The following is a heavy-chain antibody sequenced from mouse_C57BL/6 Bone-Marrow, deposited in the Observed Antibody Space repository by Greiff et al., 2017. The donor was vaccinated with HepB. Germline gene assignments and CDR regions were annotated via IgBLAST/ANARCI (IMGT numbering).Heavy chain of an antibody. V-gene: IGHV1-81*01. CDR2: IYPRSGNT. CDR3: ARGYYYGSSYYFDY. J-gene: IGHJ2*01. CDR1: GYTFTSYG. D-gene: IGHD1-1*01. Sequence: QVQLQQSGAELARPGASVKLSCKASGYTFTSYGISWVKQSTGQGLEWIGEIYPRSGNTYYNEKFKGKATLTADKSSSTAYMELRSLTSEDSAVYFCARGYYYGSSYYFDYWGQGTTLTVSS.